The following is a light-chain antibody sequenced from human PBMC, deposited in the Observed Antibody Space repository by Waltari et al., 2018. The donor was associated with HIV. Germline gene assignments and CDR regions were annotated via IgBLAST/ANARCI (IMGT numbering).Light chain of an antibody. CDR2: DVS. V-gene: IGKV1-33*01. J-gene: IGKJ4*01. CDR1: QDISNH. CDR3: QQYDNLPLLT. Sequence: DIQMTQSPSSLSASVGDRVTITCQASQDISNHLNWYQHKPGKAPKLLIYDVSNLETGVPSRFSGSGSETHFTFTISSLQPEDVAAYYCQQYDNLPLLTFGGGTKVEIK.